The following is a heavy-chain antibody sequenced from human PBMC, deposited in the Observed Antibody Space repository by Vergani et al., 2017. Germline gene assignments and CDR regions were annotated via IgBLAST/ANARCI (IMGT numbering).Heavy chain of an antibody. CDR1: GYTFPSYY. V-gene: IGHV1-46*03. Sequence: QVELVQSGAEVKQPGASLKVSCKASGYTFPSYYMHWVRQAPGQGLEWMGIINPSGGSTSYAQKFQGRVTMTRDTSTSTVYMELSSLGSEDTAVYYCAREGGIPGLTNGGQGTLVTVSS. J-gene: IGHJ4*02. D-gene: IGHD3-16*01. CDR3: AREGGIPGLTN. CDR2: INPSGGST.